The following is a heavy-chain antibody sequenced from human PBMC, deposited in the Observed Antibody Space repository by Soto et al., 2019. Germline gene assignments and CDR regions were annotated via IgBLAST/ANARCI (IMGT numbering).Heavy chain of an antibody. Sequence: EVQLVESGGGLVKPGGSLRLSCAASGFTFSSYSMNWVRQAPGKGLEWVSSISSSSSYIYYADSVKGRFTISRDNAKNSLYLQMNSLRAEDTAVYYCARGLYYYDSSVYYFAWGQGTRVNVSS. CDR1: GFTFSSYS. CDR2: ISSSSSYI. CDR3: ARGLYYYDSSVYYFA. V-gene: IGHV3-21*01. D-gene: IGHD3-22*01. J-gene: IGHJ4*02.